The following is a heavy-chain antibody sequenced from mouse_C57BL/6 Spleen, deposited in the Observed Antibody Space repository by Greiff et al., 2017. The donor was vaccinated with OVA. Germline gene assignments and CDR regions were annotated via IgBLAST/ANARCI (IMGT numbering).Heavy chain of an antibody. Sequence: QVQLQQSGAELAKPGASVKLSCKASGYTFTSYWMHWVKQRPGQGLEWIGYINLSSGYTKYNQKVKDKATLTADKSSSVAYMQLSSLTYEDSAVYYCARSYYYGSSYPYAMDYWGQGTSVTVSS. CDR2: INLSSGYT. V-gene: IGHV1-7*01. J-gene: IGHJ4*01. D-gene: IGHD1-1*01. CDR1: GYTFTSYW. CDR3: ARSYYYGSSYPYAMDY.